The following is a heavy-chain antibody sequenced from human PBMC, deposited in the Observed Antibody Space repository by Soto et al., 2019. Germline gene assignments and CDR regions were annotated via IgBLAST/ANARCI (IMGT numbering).Heavy chain of an antibody. CDR2: IGGRDTCT. D-gene: IGHD3-10*01. CDR3: VRDGSLWGMTR. V-gene: IGHV3-21*02. CDR1: GFTFKNYN. J-gene: IGHJ4*02. Sequence: EVQLVESGGGLVKPGESLRLSCVASGFTFKNYNMNWVRQAPGKGLEWVSSIGGRDTCTYYADSVNGRFTISRDNAKSSLFLQMNSLRVEDTAVYCCVRDGSLWGMTRWGQGTLVTVSS.